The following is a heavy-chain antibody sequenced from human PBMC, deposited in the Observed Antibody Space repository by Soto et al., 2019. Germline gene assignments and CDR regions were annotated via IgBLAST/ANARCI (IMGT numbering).Heavy chain of an antibody. CDR1: GDSVSRNSAA. V-gene: IGHV6-1*01. J-gene: IGHJ6*02. CDR3: ARAPYSSSWSRYYYYGMDV. CDR2: TYYRSKWYN. D-gene: IGHD6-13*01. Sequence: LPQTLSLTCAISGDSVSRNSAAWNWIRQSPSRGLEWLGRTYYRSKWYNDYAVSVKSRITINPDTSKNQFSLQLNSVTPEDTAVYYCARAPYSSSWSRYYYYGMDVWGQGTTVTVSS.